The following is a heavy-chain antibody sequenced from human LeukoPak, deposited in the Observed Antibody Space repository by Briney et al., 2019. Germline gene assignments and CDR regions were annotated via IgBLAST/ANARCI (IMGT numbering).Heavy chain of an antibody. Sequence: SQTLSLTCAIPGDSVSSNSAAWNWIRQSPSRGLEWLGRTYYRSKWYNDYAVSVKSRITINPDTSKNQFSLQLNSVTPEDTAVYYCARAQADTPYCSSTSCRFYFDYWGQGTLVTVSS. CDR3: ARAQADTPYCSSTSCRFYFDY. V-gene: IGHV6-1*01. CDR2: TYYRSKWYN. J-gene: IGHJ4*02. D-gene: IGHD2-2*01. CDR1: GDSVSSNSAA.